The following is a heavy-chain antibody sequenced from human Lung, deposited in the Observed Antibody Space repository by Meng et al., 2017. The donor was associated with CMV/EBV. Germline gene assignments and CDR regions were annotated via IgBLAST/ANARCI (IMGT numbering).Heavy chain of an antibody. J-gene: IGHJ3*02. D-gene: IGHD6-6*01. CDR3: AREVDAARDSDALDI. Sequence: SXTLSLXCIVSGASISSENYFWSWIRQPPGKGLEWIGYIHFNGNAYYNPSLESRAAISKDTSNNQSNDQFSLKLSSVTAADTAVYYCAREVDAARDSDALDIWGQGXMVTVSS. CDR2: IHFNGNA. V-gene: IGHV4-30-4*02. CDR1: GASISSENYF.